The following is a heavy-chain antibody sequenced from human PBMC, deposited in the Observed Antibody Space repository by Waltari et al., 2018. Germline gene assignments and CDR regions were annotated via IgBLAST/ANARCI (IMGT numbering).Heavy chain of an antibody. Sequence: QITLKESGPTLVKPTQTLTLTCTFSGFSRRTSGMGVGWIRQPPGKAVEGLALISWDDDKSYNPSLKSRLPNTKDPSKTQVALTMTNLDPVDTATYSCAHSVDYGDYYWYFDLWGRGTLVTVSS. J-gene: IGHJ2*01. V-gene: IGHV2-5*02. D-gene: IGHD4-17*01. CDR2: ISWDDDK. CDR3: AHSVDYGDYYWYFDL. CDR1: GFSRRTSGMG.